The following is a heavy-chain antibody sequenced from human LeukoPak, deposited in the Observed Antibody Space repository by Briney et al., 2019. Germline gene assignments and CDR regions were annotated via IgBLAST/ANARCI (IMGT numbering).Heavy chain of an antibody. V-gene: IGHV1-69*13. J-gene: IGHJ6*02. Sequence: ASVKVSCKASGGTFSSYAISWVRQAPGQGLEWMGRIIPIFGTANYAQKFQGRVTITADESTSTAYMELSSLRSEDTAVYYCARIVVVPAATDVAGYYYGMDVWGQGTTVTVSS. D-gene: IGHD2-2*01. CDR2: IIPIFGTA. CDR1: GGTFSSYA. CDR3: ARIVVVPAATDVAGYYYGMDV.